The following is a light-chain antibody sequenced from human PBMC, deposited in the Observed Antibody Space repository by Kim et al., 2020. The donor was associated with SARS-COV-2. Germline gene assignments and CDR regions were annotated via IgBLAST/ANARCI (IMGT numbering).Light chain of an antibody. Sequence: VYQGEKATRSCRASQRVSSNLAWYQQRPGQTPRLLIYGASTRATGNPDRFSGSGSGTEFTLTVSSLQSEDFAVYYCKQYNNWPGTFGQGTKVEIK. V-gene: IGKV3-15*01. CDR2: GAS. CDR3: KQYNNWPGT. J-gene: IGKJ1*01. CDR1: QRVSSN.